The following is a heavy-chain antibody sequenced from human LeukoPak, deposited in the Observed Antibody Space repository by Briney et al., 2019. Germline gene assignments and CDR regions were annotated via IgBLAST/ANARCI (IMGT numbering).Heavy chain of an antibody. CDR2: ISGSGGST. D-gene: IGHD3-22*01. J-gene: IGHJ3*02. CDR3: AKTYYYDSSGYYYYDAFDI. CDR1: GFTFRSYA. Sequence: GGSLRLSCAASGFTFRSYAMSWVRQAPGKGLEWVSAISGSGGSTYYADSVKGRFTISRDNSKNTLYLQMNSLRAEDTAVYYCAKTYYYDSSGYYYYDAFDIWGQGTMVTVSS. V-gene: IGHV3-23*01.